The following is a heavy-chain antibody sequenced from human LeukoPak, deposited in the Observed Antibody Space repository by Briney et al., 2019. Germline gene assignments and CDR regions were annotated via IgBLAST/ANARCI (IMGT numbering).Heavy chain of an antibody. Sequence: GGSLRLSCAASGFTFSSYAMHWVRQAPGKGLEWVAVISYDGSNKYYADSVKGRFTISRDNSKNTLYLQMNSLRAEDTAVYYCASHYSSGPWYWGQGTLVTVSS. CDR3: ASHYSSGPWY. CDR1: GFTFSSYA. CDR2: ISYDGSNK. D-gene: IGHD6-19*01. V-gene: IGHV3-30-3*01. J-gene: IGHJ4*02.